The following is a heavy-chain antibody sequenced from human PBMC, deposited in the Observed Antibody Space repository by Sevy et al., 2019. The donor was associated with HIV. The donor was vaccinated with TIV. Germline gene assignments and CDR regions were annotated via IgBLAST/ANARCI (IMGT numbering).Heavy chain of an antibody. D-gene: IGHD3-10*01. CDR3: ARDRDGSGSSGGYGMDV. J-gene: IGHJ6*02. CDR1: GFTFRSYE. Sequence: GESLKISCEGSGFTFRSYEMNWVRQAPGKGLEWVSSISSSSSNIYYADSLKGRFTISRDNAKKSLYLQMNSLRAEDTAVYYCARDRDGSGSSGGYGMDVWGQGTTVTVSS. V-gene: IGHV3-21*01. CDR2: ISSSSSNI.